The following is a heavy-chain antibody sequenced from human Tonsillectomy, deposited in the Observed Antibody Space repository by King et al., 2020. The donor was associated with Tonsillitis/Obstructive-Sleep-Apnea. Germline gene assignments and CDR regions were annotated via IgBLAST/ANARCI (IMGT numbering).Heavy chain of an antibody. J-gene: IGHJ4*02. Sequence: VQLQESGPGLVKASETLSLTCTVSGGAISNFHWSWIRQPPGKGLEWIGYVYDGGSTRYNPSLKSRATISVDTSKNHFSLKLNSVTAADTAVYYCARDSGVGSAYPFDYWGQGTLVTVSS. V-gene: IGHV4-59*01. CDR3: ARDSGVGSAYPFDY. CDR1: GGAISNFH. CDR2: VYDGGST. D-gene: IGHD3-3*01.